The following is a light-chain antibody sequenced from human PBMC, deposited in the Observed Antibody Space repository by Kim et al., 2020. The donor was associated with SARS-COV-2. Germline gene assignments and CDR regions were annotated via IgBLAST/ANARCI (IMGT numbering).Light chain of an antibody. Sequence: QPATSSCSPSQSPVSRDGKMIVMWLQERRGRPQRLLIYEMSNRFSGVPDRVSGSGAGTDFTLKISRVEAEDVGVYYCVQETQFPNSFGQGKKLEIK. J-gene: IGKJ2*03. CDR1: QSPVSRDGKMI. CDR2: EMS. CDR3: VQETQFPNS. V-gene: IGKV2-24*01.